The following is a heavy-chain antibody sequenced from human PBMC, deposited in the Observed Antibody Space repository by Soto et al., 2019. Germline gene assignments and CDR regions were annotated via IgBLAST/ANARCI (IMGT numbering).Heavy chain of an antibody. J-gene: IGHJ4*02. Sequence: EVQLVESGGGLVQPGGSLKLSCSGSGFIFSGSAIHWVRQAPGKGLEWVARIRGKANNFATTYTASVRGRFTISRDDSKKTAYLQMNSLKREDTAVYYCTRHPPDYYDSNGFFDDWGQGTLVTVSS. CDR3: TRHPPDYYDSNGFFDD. CDR2: IRGKANNFAT. CDR1: GFIFSGSA. D-gene: IGHD3-22*01. V-gene: IGHV3-73*01.